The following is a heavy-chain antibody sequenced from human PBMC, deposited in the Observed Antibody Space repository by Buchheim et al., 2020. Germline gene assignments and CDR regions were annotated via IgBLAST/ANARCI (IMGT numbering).Heavy chain of an antibody. CDR3: ARWRGYPQSLDY. CDR2: IWYDGSNK. CDR1: GFTFSSYG. V-gene: IGHV3-33*01. Sequence: QVQLVESGGGVVQPGRSLRLSCAASGFTFSSYGMHWVRQAPGKGLEWVAVIWYDGSNKYYADSVKGRFTISRDNSKNTPYLQMNSLRAEDTAVYYCARWRGYPQSLDYWGQGTL. D-gene: IGHD5-12*01. J-gene: IGHJ4*02.